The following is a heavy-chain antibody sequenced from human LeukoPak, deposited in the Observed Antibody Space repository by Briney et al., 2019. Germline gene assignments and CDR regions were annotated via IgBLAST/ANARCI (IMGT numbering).Heavy chain of an antibody. CDR1: GYTFNSYG. J-gene: IGHJ5*02. V-gene: IGHV1-69*06. CDR3: ARALVVHRYCSGGSCPNWFDP. Sequence: SVKVSCKAFGYTFNSYGISWVRQAPGQGLEWMGGIIPIFGTANYAQKFQGRVTITADKSTSTAYMELSSLRSEDTAVYYCARALVVHRYCSGGSCPNWFDPWGQGTLVTVSS. CDR2: IIPIFGTA. D-gene: IGHD2-15*01.